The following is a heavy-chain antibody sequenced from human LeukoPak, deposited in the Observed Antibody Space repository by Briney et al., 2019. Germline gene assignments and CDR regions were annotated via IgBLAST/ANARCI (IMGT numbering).Heavy chain of an antibody. D-gene: IGHD4-23*01. V-gene: IGHV5-51*01. J-gene: IGHJ4*02. CDR3: ARRDGGVDY. Sequence: GESLKISCKGSGYNFATYWIGWVRQMPGKGLEWMGTIYPGDSDTKYSPSLQGQVTISADKSISTAYLQWGSLKTSDTAIYYCARRDGGVDYWGQGTLVTVSS. CDR1: GYNFATYW. CDR2: IYPGDSDT.